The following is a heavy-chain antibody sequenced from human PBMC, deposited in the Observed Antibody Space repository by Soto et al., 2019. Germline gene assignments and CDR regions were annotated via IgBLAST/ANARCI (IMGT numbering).Heavy chain of an antibody. J-gene: IGHJ6*02. Sequence: QVQLVESGGGVVQPGRSLRLSCAASGFTFSSYGMHWVRQAPGKGLEWVAVIWYDGSNKYYADSVKGRFTISRDNSKNTVYLQMYSLRAEDTAVYYCARDRGYDFWSGYLGYYGMDVWGQGTTVTVSS. CDR3: ARDRGYDFWSGYLGYYGMDV. V-gene: IGHV3-33*01. D-gene: IGHD3-3*01. CDR1: GFTFSSYG. CDR2: IWYDGSNK.